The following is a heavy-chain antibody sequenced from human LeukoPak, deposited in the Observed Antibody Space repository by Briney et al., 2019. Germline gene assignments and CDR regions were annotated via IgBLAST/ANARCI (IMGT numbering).Heavy chain of an antibody. CDR3: ARASVYYYDSGIRSWYYYMDV. J-gene: IGHJ6*03. CDR2: IYTSGST. V-gene: IGHV4-61*02. Sequence: SETLSLTCTVSGGSISSGSYYWSWIRQPAGKGLEWIGRIYTSGSTNYNPSLESRVTISVDTSKNQFSLKLSSVTAADTAVYYCARASVYYYDSGIRSWYYYMDVWGKGTTVTVSS. CDR1: GGSISSGSYY. D-gene: IGHD3-22*01.